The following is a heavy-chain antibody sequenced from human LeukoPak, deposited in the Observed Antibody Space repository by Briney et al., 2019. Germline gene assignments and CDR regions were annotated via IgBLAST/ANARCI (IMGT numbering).Heavy chain of an antibody. CDR1: GYTFTSYG. J-gene: IGHJ4*02. CDR3: ARIDSSSLIFVRYGGFLGY. CDR2: ISAYNGNT. D-gene: IGHD6-13*01. Sequence: GASVKVSCKASGYTFTSYGISWVRQAPGQGLEWMGWISAYNGNTNYAQKLQGRVTMTTDTSTSTAYMELRSLRSDDTAVYYCARIDSSSLIFVRYGGFLGYWGQGTLVTVSS. V-gene: IGHV1-18*01.